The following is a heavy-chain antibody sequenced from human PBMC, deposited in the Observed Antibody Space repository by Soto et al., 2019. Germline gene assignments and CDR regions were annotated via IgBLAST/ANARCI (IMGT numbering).Heavy chain of an antibody. CDR2: INPILDST. J-gene: IGHJ5*02. V-gene: IGHV1-69*09. CDR3: ATMKRSRLDT. CDR1: GIMSSGYG. Sequence: QEQVVQSGPAMKEPGSSVKVSCRASGIMSSGYGFSWVRQAPGQGLEWVGRINPILDSTHYAQNLQGRVSITVDKSTDTAYLAVNSLRLEDTAIYCGATMKRSRLDTWGRVTVVTVSS. D-gene: IGHD6-25*01.